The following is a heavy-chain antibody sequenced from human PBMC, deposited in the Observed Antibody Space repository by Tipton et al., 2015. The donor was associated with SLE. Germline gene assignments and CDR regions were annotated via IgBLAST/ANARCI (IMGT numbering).Heavy chain of an antibody. J-gene: IGHJ1*01. CDR3: ASPGTYESDTTFHY. Sequence: TLSLTCAVSGYSISSGYYWDWIRQPPGKGPEWIGRITNNGNTYYIPSLQSRVTISVDTSKNQFSLKLSSVTAADTAVYYCASPGTYESDTTFHYWGQGTLVTVSS. CDR1: GYSISSGYY. CDR2: ITNNGNT. V-gene: IGHV4-38-2*01. D-gene: IGHD2/OR15-2a*01.